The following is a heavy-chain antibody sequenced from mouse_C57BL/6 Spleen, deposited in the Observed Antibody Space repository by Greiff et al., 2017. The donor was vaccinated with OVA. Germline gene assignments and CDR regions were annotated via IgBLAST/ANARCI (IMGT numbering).Heavy chain of an antibody. CDR2: INYDGSST. D-gene: IGHD2-5*01. V-gene: IGHV5-16*01. CDR1: GFTFSDYY. J-gene: IGHJ4*01. CDR3: ARGRGAYYSNYDYYAMDY. Sequence: EVHLVESEGGLVQPGSSMKLSCTASGFTFSDYYMAWVRQVPEKGLEWVANINYDGSSTSYLDSLKSRFIISRDNAKNILYLQMSSLKSEDTATYYYARGRGAYYSNYDYYAMDYWGQGTSVTVSS.